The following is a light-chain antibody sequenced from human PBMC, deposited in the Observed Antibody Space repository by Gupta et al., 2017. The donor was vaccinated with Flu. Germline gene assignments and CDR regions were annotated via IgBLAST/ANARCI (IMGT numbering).Light chain of an antibody. V-gene: IGKV3-15*01. CDR1: QSISSS. Sequence: PATLSGSPGERATLSCRASQSISSSLAWNQQKPGQAPRLLISGASTRATAIPARFSGSGSGTEFTLTISSLQSEDFAIYYCLQDYNWPHTFGQGTKLEIK. J-gene: IGKJ2*01. CDR2: GAS. CDR3: LQDYNWPHT.